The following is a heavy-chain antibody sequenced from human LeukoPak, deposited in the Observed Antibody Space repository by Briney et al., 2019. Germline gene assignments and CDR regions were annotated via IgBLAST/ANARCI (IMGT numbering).Heavy chain of an antibody. J-gene: IGHJ4*02. Sequence: ASVKVSCKASGYTFTSYGIRWVRPAPGQGLAWMGWISAYNGNTNYAQKLQGRVTMTTDTSTSTAYMELRSLRSDDTAVYYCARGGGYSGYDLIDYWGQGTLVTVSS. D-gene: IGHD5-12*01. V-gene: IGHV1-18*01. CDR2: ISAYNGNT. CDR3: ARGGGYSGYDLIDY. CDR1: GYTFTSYG.